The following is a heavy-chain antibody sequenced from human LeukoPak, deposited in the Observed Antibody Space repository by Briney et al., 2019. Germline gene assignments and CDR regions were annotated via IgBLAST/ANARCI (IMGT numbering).Heavy chain of an antibody. D-gene: IGHD6-13*01. CDR3: ARVSLYSSSWYFPY. Sequence: PSETPSLTCAVYGGSFSGYYWGWIRQPPGKGLEWIGYIHYSGSTNYNPSLKSRVTISVDTSKNQFSLKLSSVTAADTAVYYCARVSLYSSSWYFPYWGQGTLVTVSS. V-gene: IGHV4-59*01. CDR2: IHYSGST. J-gene: IGHJ4*02. CDR1: GGSFSGYY.